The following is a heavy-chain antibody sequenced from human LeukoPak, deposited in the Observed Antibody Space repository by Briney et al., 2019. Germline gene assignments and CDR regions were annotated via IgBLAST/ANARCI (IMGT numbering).Heavy chain of an antibody. CDR2: ISGSGGST. J-gene: IGHJ4*02. Sequence: PGGSLRLSCAASGFTFSSYAMSWVRQAPGKGLEWVSAISGSGGSTYYADSVKGRFTISRDNSKNTLYLQMNSLRAEDTALYYCARVRRYSGTYYVYFDYWGQGTLLTVSS. CDR3: ARVRRYSGTYYVYFDY. V-gene: IGHV3-23*01. CDR1: GFTFSSYA. D-gene: IGHD1-26*01.